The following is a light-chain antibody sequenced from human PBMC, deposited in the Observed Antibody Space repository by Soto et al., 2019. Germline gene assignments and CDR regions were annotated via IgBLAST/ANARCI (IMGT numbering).Light chain of an antibody. CDR1: QTISSSF. Sequence: EIVLTQSPGTLSLSPGERATLSCRASQTISSSFLAWYQQKPGQAPRLLIYRASRTAPGIPERFSGSGSWTDFTLTISRLEHEDVAVYYCHQFGSSPLDTFGPGTKVEIK. J-gene: IGKJ3*01. CDR2: RAS. CDR3: HQFGSSPLDT. V-gene: IGKV3-20*01.